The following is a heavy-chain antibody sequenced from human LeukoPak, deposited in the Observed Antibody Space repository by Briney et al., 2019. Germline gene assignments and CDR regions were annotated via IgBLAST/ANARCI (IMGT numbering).Heavy chain of an antibody. CDR1: GFTFSSYA. J-gene: IGHJ5*02. Sequence: PSGGSLRLSCAASGFTFSSYAMSWVRQAPGKGLEWVSAISGSGGSTYYADSVKGRFTISRDNSKNTLYLQMNSLRAEDTAVYYCARSQQLVLVWFDPWGQGTLVTVSS. CDR2: ISGSGGST. CDR3: ARSQQLVLVWFDP. D-gene: IGHD6-13*01. V-gene: IGHV3-23*01.